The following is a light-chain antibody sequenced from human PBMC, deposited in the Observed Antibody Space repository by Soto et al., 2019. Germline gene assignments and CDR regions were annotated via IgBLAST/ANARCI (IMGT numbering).Light chain of an antibody. Sequence: DIQFTQSPTSLSASVGGRVTITCRGRQGIGYTLAWYQQKPGKVPRVLIYTASTRHSGIPSRFSGSGSGTDFTLSISSLQPEDFATYYCQQGNSLPLTFGGGTKVDIK. CDR3: QQGNSLPLT. CDR1: QGIGYT. CDR2: TAS. J-gene: IGKJ4*01. V-gene: IGKV1-27*01.